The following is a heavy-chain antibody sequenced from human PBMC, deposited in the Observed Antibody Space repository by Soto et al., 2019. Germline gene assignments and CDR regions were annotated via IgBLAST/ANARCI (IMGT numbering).Heavy chain of an antibody. CDR2: ISYSGST. Sequence: ETRSLTCTVSGGSIHTYYWSWIRQPPGKGLEWIGYISYSGSTNYNPSLKSRVTISRDTSKNQFSLKLSSVTAADTAVYYCAREGAYGDTPWGQGTLVTVAS. CDR1: GGSIHTYY. CDR3: AREGAYGDTP. J-gene: IGHJ5*02. V-gene: IGHV4-59*01. D-gene: IGHD4-17*01.